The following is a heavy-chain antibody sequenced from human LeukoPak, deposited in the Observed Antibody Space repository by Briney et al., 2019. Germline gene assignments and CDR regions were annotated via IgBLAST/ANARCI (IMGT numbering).Heavy chain of an antibody. CDR2: INPNSGGT. D-gene: IGHD3-10*01. CDR3: ARDLSYYGSGSRHYFDY. CDR1: GYTFTGYY. Sequence: ASVKVSCKASGYTFTGYYMHWVRQAPGQGLEWMGWINPNSGGTNYAQKFQGRVTMTRDTSISTAYMELSRLRSDDTAVYYCARDLSYYGSGSRHYFDYWGQGTLVTVSS. V-gene: IGHV1-2*02. J-gene: IGHJ4*02.